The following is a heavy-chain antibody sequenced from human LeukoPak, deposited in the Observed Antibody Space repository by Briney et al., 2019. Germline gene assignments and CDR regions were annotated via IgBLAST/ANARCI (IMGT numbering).Heavy chain of an antibody. J-gene: IGHJ4*02. CDR1: GGSFSGYY. CDR3: ARFSSIAAAFDY. V-gene: IGHV4-34*01. CDR2: INHIGGT. D-gene: IGHD6-13*01. Sequence: SETLSLTCAVYGGSFSGYYWSWIRQPPRKGLEWIGEINHIGGTNYNPSLKSRVTISVDTSKNQFSLKLSSVTAADTAVYYCARFSSIAAAFDYWGQGTLVTVSS.